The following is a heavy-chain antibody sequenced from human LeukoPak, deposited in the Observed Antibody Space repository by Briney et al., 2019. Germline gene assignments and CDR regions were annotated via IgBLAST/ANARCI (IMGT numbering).Heavy chain of an antibody. CDR2: ISGSGGST. J-gene: IGHJ6*03. Sequence: PGGSLRLSCAASGFTFSSYAMSWVRQAPGKGLEWVSAISGSGGSTYYADSVKGRFTISRDNSKNTLYLQMNSLRAEDTAVYYCANSDFWSGIEYYYMDAWGKGTTVTVSS. D-gene: IGHD3-3*01. CDR1: GFTFSSYA. V-gene: IGHV3-23*01. CDR3: ANSDFWSGIEYYYMDA.